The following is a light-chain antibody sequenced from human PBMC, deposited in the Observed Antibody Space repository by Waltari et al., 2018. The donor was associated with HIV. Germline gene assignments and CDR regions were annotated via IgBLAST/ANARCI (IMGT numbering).Light chain of an antibody. CDR2: GNS. CDR1: NSNIGSNT. CDR3: AVWDDSRSGEAL. J-gene: IGLJ2*01. Sequence: QSVLIQTPSASGTPGQRVTISCSGRNSNIGSNTVNWYREFPGAAPKLLIYGNSQRPSGVPGRISGSKSVHSASLAINGLQAEDEASYYCAVWDDSRSGEALFGGGTKLTVL. V-gene: IGLV1-44*01.